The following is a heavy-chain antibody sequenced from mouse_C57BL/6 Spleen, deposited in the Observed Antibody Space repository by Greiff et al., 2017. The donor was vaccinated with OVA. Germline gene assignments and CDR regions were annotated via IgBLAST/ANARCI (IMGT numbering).Heavy chain of an antibody. D-gene: IGHD1-1*01. Sequence: EVQLQQSGPELVKPGASVKIPCKASGYTFTDYNMDWVKQSHGKSLEWIGDINPNNGGTIYNQKFKGKATLTVDKSSSTAYMELRSLTSEDTAVYYCARRDTTVVRYYAMDYWGQGTSVTVSS. V-gene: IGHV1-18*01. CDR3: ARRDTTVVRYYAMDY. CDR1: GYTFTDYN. J-gene: IGHJ4*01. CDR2: INPNNGGT.